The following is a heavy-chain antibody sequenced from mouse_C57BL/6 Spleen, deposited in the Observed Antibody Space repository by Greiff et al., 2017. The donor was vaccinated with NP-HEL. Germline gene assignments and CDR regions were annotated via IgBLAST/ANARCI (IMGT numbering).Heavy chain of an antibody. J-gene: IGHJ2*01. D-gene: IGHD2-14*01. Sequence: VQLKESGPGLVKPSQSLSLTCSVTGYSITSGYYWNWIRQFPGNKLEWMGYISYDGSNNYNPSLKNRISITRDTSKNQFFLKLNSVTTEDTATYYCARGVRGYFDYWGQGTTLTVSS. CDR3: ARGVRGYFDY. CDR1: GYSITSGYY. CDR2: ISYDGSN. V-gene: IGHV3-6*01.